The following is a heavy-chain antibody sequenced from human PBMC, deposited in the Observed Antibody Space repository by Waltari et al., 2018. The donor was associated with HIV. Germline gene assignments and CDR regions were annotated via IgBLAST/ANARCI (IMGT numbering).Heavy chain of an antibody. CDR3: ARDEGDILTGRGFDY. Sequence: MHWVRQAPGQGLEWMGIINPSGGSTSYAQKFQGRVTMTRDTSTSTVYMELSSLRSEDTAVYYCARDEGDILTGRGFDYWGQGTLVTVSS. D-gene: IGHD3-9*01. J-gene: IGHJ4*02. CDR2: INPSGGST. V-gene: IGHV1-46*01.